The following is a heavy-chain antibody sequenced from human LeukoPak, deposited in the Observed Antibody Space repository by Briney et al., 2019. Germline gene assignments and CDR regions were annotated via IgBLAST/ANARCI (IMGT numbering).Heavy chain of an antibody. Sequence: HPGGSLRLSCAASEFSVGSNYMTWVRQAPGKGLEWVSLIYSGGSTYYADSVKGRFTISRDNSKNTLYLQMNSLRAEDTAVYYCASLVGATTDFDYWGQGTLVTVSS. CDR3: ASLVGATTDFDY. CDR1: EFSVGSNY. J-gene: IGHJ4*02. V-gene: IGHV3-66*01. D-gene: IGHD1-26*01. CDR2: IYSGGST.